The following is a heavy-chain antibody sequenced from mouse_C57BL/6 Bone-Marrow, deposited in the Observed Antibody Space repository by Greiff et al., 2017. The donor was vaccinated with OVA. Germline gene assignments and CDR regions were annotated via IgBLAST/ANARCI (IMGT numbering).Heavy chain of an antibody. D-gene: IGHD1-1*01. V-gene: IGHV1-52*01. J-gene: IGHJ4*01. CDR2: IDPSDSET. CDR3: ARGYYGSPSYYAMDY. CDR1: GYTFTSYW. Sequence: QVQLKQPGAELVRPGSSVKLSCKASGYTFTSYWMHWVKQRPIQGLEWIGNIDPSDSETHYNQKFKDKATLTVDKSSSTAYMQLSSLTSEDSAVYYCARGYYGSPSYYAMDYWGQGTSVTVSS.